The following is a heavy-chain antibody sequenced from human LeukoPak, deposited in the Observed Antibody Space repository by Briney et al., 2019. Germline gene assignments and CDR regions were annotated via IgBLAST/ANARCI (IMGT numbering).Heavy chain of an antibody. CDR2: INHSGST. D-gene: IGHD3-10*01. CDR3: ARSTSLGFGELLVDY. V-gene: IGHV4-34*01. Sequence: NPSETLSLTCAVYGGSFSGYYWSWIRQPPGKGLEWIGEINHSGSTNYNPSLKSRVTISVDTSKNQFSLKLSSVTAADTAVYYCARSTSLGFGELLVDYWGQGTLVTVSS. J-gene: IGHJ4*02. CDR1: GGSFSGYY.